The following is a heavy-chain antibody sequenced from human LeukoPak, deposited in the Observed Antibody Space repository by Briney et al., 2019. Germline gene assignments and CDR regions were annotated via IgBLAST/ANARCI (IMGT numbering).Heavy chain of an antibody. CDR2: ISWNSGSI. CDR3: AKDISKQLVRSGAFDI. V-gene: IGHV3-9*01. J-gene: IGHJ3*02. D-gene: IGHD6-13*01. CDR1: GFTFDDYA. Sequence: QPGGSLRLSCAASGFTFDDYAMHWVRQAPGKGLEWVSGISWNSGSIGYADSVKGRFTISRDNAKNSLYLQMNSLRAEDTALYYCAKDISKQLVRSGAFDIWGQGTMVTVSS.